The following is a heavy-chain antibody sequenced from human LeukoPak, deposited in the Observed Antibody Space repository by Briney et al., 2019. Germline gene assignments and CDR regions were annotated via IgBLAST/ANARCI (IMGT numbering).Heavy chain of an antibody. V-gene: IGHV1-2*04. CDR3: ATSGIAAADVSILDL. D-gene: IGHD6-13*01. CDR1: GYTFTGYY. CDR2: INPNSGGT. Sequence: GASVKVSCKASGYTFTGYYMHWVRQAPGQGLEWMGWINPNSGGTNYAQKFQGWVTMTRDTSISTAYMELSRLRSDDTAVYYCATSGIAAADVSILDLWGRGTLVTVSS. J-gene: IGHJ2*01.